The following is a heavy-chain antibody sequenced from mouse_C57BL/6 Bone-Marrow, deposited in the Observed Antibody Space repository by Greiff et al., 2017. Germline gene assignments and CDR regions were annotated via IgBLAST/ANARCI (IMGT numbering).Heavy chain of an antibody. D-gene: IGHD2-3*01. CDR3: ARHAPPDGYNPYWYFDV. V-gene: IGHV1-62-3*01. Sequence: QVQLQQSGAELVKPGASVKMSCKASGYTFTSYWMHWVKQRPGRGLEWIGRIDPNSGGTKYNEKFKSKATLTADKSSSTVYMDLSRMTSEDSAVYFCARHAPPDGYNPYWYFDVWGTGTTVTVAS. CDR2: IDPNSGGT. J-gene: IGHJ1*03. CDR1: GYTFTSYW.